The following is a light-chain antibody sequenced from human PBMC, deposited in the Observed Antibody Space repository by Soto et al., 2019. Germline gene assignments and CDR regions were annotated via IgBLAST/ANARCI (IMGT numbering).Light chain of an antibody. CDR2: NAS. CDR3: QQCDNLPLT. CDR1: QDISNY. V-gene: IGKV1-33*01. Sequence: DIQMTQSPSSLSASLGDRVTITCQASQDISNYLNWYQQKPGKAPKILIYNASNLEAGVPSRFRGSGSGTNFTFTISSLQPEDIATYYCQQCDNLPLTFGQGTKVDIK. J-gene: IGKJ1*01.